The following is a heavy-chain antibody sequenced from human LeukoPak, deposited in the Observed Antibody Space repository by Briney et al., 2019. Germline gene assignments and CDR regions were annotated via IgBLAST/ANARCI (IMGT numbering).Heavy chain of an antibody. CDR3: ARADFWSGDTDY. D-gene: IGHD3-3*01. V-gene: IGHV4-61*02. CDR1: GGSISSGSYY. CDR2: IYTSGTT. Sequence: PSETLSLTCTVSGGSISSGSYYWSWIRQPAGKGLEWIGRIYTSGTTNYNPSLKSRVTISVDTSKNQFSLKLSSVTAADTAVYYCARADFWSGDTDYWGQGTLVTVSS. J-gene: IGHJ4*02.